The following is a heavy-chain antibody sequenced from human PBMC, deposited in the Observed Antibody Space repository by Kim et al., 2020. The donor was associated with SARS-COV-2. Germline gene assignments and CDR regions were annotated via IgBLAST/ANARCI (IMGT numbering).Heavy chain of an antibody. D-gene: IGHD3-22*01. V-gene: IGHV3-13*01. CDR2: IDAGGDT. CDR3: TRGGGPDFDSIHRFFEL. J-gene: IGHJ2*01. Sequence: GGSLRLSCAASGFIISDYYIHWVRQTSGRGLEWVSAIDAGGDTFYAGSVKGRFTISRESAKNSLFLQMNSLRAGDTAVYFCTRGGGPDFDSIHRFFELWG. CDR1: GFIISDYY.